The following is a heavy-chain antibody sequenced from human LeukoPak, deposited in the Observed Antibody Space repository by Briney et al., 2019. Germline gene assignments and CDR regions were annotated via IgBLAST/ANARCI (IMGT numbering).Heavy chain of an antibody. J-gene: IGHJ3*01. Sequence: ASVKVSCKASGYTFTTYGISWERQAPGQGLEWMGWVSGNNGNTNYAQKLQGRVTMTTDTSTNTAYMELRSLRSDDTAVYYCARDFFDVWGQGTMVTVSS. V-gene: IGHV1-18*01. CDR3: ARDFFDV. CDR1: GYTFTTYG. CDR2: VSGNNGNT.